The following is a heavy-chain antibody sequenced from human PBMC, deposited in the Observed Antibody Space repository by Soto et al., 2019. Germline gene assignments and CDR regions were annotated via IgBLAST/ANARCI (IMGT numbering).Heavy chain of an antibody. J-gene: IGHJ4*02. CDR1: GFSLSTSGVG. D-gene: IGHD3-22*01. Sequence: QITLKESGPTLVKPTQTLTLTCTFSGFSLSTSGVGVGWIRQPPGKALEWLALIYWDDDKRYSPSLKSRLTITKDTSKNQVVLTMTNMDPVDTATYYCAHRLASSSYYYMYYFDYWGQGTLVTVSS. CDR3: AHRLASSSYYYMYYFDY. V-gene: IGHV2-5*02. CDR2: IYWDDDK.